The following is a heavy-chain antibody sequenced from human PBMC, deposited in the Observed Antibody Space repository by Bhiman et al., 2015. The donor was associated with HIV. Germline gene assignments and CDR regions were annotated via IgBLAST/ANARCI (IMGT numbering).Heavy chain of an antibody. CDR1: GFTFRSYA. V-gene: IGHV3-30*03. CDR3: ARGPWWLLHYYLDY. D-gene: IGHD2-15*01. CDR2: ISYDGRII. J-gene: IGHJ4*02. Sequence: QVQLVESGGGVVQPGRSLRLSCAASGFTFRSYAMHWVRQSPGKGLEWVAVISYDGRIIDYIDFVKGRFTISRDNAKNSLFLQMNSLRAEDTAVYYCARGPWWLLHYYLDYWGQGTLVTVSS.